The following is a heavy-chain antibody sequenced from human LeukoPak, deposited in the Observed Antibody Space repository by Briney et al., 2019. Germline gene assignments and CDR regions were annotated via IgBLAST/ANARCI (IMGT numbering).Heavy chain of an antibody. D-gene: IGHD3-10*01. CDR2: ISAGGGTT. Sequence: GGSLRLSCADSGFPFSSFAMSWVGPAPGKGLEWFSAISAGGGTTYYADSVKGRFTISRDKAKNTLYLQMNSLRAEDTAVYYCAKGYYYGSGSLRWFDPWGQGTLVTVSS. CDR1: GFPFSSFA. J-gene: IGHJ5*02. CDR3: AKGYYYGSGSLRWFDP. V-gene: IGHV3-23*01.